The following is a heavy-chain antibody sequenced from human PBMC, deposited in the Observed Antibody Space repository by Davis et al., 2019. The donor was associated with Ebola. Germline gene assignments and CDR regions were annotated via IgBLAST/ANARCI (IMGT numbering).Heavy chain of an antibody. CDR1: GGSVSSGSYY. D-gene: IGHD6-19*01. CDR2: INHSGST. CDR3: ARGPTVAGVDY. V-gene: IGHV4-39*07. J-gene: IGHJ4*02. Sequence: MPSETLSLTCTVSGGSVSSGSYYWSWIRQPPGKGLEWIGEINHSGSTNYNPSLKSRVTISVDTSKNQFSLKLSSVTAADTAVYYCARGPTVAGVDYWGQGTLVTVSS.